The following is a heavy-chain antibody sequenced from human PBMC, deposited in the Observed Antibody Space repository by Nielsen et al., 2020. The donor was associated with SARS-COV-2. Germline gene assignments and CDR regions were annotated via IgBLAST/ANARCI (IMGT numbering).Heavy chain of an antibody. CDR3: VRIDMATISVDY. CDR2: IFYRGST. J-gene: IGHJ4*02. D-gene: IGHD5-24*01. Sequence: SETLSLTCIVSGGSISTGSHYWSWIRQPPGKGLEWIGYIFYRGSTNYNPSLKSRVTISVGTSKNQFSLKVNSVTAADTAVYYCVRIDMATISVDYWGRGTLVTVSS. V-gene: IGHV4-61*01. CDR1: GGSISTGSHY.